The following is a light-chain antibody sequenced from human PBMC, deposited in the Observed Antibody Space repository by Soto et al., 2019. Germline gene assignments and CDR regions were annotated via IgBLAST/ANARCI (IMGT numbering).Light chain of an antibody. CDR2: DVD. J-gene: IGLJ2*01. Sequence: QSALTQPASVSGSPGQSITISCTGTSSDVRGYNFVSWYQQHPGKAPRLMIFDVDNRPSGVSTRFSGSKSGNTASLTISGLQAEDEADYYCCSYSGSSTIVVFGGGTKLTVL. CDR3: CSYSGSSTIVV. CDR1: SSDVRGYNF. V-gene: IGLV2-14*03.